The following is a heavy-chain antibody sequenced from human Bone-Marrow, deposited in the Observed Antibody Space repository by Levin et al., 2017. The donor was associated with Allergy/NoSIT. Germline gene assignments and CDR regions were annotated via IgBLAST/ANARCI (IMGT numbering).Heavy chain of an antibody. CDR3: ARNHAWYGAGYFDS. V-gene: IGHV3-66*02. CDR1: GFTFSSNY. D-gene: IGHD3-10*01. J-gene: IGHJ4*02. CDR2: IYSGGET. Sequence: SGGSRRLSGAASGFTFSSNYMSWVRQAPGKGLEWVSVIYSGGETYYADSVMGRFTISRDNSKNTLYLQMKRLRAEDTAVYYCARNHAWYGAGYFDSWGQGTLVSVSS.